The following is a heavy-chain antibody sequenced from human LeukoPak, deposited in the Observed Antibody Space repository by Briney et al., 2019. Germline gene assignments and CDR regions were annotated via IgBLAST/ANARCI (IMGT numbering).Heavy chain of an antibody. D-gene: IGHD4-23*01. V-gene: IGHV3-7*01. CDR2: IKHDGSET. Sequence: GGSLRLSFAVSGFTFSGYWMTWVRQAPGKGPEWVAHIKHDGSETYYVDSVKGRFTISRDNAMNSLYLQMNSLGAEDTAVYYCAKNPDYGGNTFLDYWGQGTLVTVSS. J-gene: IGHJ4*02. CDR1: GFTFSGYW. CDR3: AKNPDYGGNTFLDY.